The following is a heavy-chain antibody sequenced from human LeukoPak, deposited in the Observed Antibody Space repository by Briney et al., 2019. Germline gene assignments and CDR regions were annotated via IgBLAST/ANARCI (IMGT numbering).Heavy chain of an antibody. Sequence: GGSLRLSCAASGFTFSSYSMNWVRQAPGKGLEWVSYISSSGSTIYYADSVKGRFTISRDNAKNSLYLQMNSLRAEDTAVYYCARESVDSSGYYYERPEYFQHWGQGTLVTVSS. CDR2: ISSSGSTI. V-gene: IGHV3-48*04. CDR1: GFTFSSYS. J-gene: IGHJ1*01. CDR3: ARESVDSSGYYYERPEYFQH. D-gene: IGHD3-22*01.